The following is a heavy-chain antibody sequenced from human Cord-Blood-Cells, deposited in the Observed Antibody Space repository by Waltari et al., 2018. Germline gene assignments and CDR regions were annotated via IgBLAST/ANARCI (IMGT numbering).Heavy chain of an antibody. Sequence: QVQLVQSGAEVKKPGASVKVSCKASGYTFTGYYMHWVRQAPGQGLEWMGWINPNSGGTNYAQKFQGRVTMTRDTSISTAYMELSRLRSDGTAVYYWARAPGTRNGRSPLFDYWGQGTLVTVSS. J-gene: IGHJ4*02. D-gene: IGHD1-1*01. CDR3: ARAPGTRNGRSPLFDY. V-gene: IGHV1-2*02. CDR1: GYTFTGYY. CDR2: INPNSGGT.